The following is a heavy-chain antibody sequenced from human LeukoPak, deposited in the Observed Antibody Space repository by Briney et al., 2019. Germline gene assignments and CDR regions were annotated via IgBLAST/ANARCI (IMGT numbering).Heavy chain of an antibody. CDR1: GGSISSYY. CDR2: IYYSGST. D-gene: IGHD6-19*01. V-gene: IGHV4-59*01. J-gene: IGHJ4*02. Sequence: SETLSLTCTVSGGSISSYYWSWIRQPPGKGLEWIGYIYYSGSTNYNPSLKSRVTISVDTSKNQFSLKLSSVTAADTAVYYCARAPYSSGWSCFDYWGQGTLVTVSS. CDR3: ARAPYSSGWSCFDY.